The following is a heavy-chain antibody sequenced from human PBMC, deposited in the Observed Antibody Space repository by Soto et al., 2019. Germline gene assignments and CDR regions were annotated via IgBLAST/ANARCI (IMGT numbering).Heavy chain of an antibody. D-gene: IGHD6-19*01. Sequence: EVQLLESGGGLVQPGGSLRLSCAASGFTFSSYAMSWVRQAPGKGLEWVSVISGSGGSTYYANSVKGRFTISRDNSKNTLSLQMNSLRAEDTAVYYCAKRSSGWYFDLWGRGTLVTVSS. J-gene: IGHJ2*01. CDR2: ISGSGGST. CDR3: AKRSSGWYFDL. V-gene: IGHV3-23*01. CDR1: GFTFSSYA.